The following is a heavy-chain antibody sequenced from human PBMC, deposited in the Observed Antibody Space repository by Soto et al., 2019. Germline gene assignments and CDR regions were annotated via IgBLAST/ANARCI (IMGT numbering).Heavy chain of an antibody. D-gene: IGHD6-13*01. Sequence: QVQLQESGPGLVTPSQTLSLTCTVSGDSISSGDYYWSWIRQPPGKGLEWIGYIYYSGSTYYNPSLQSRVTILVDTSKNQFSLKLSSVTAADTAVYYCASTYSSSWHDYWGQGTLVTVSS. V-gene: IGHV4-30-4*01. J-gene: IGHJ4*02. CDR3: ASTYSSSWHDY. CDR2: IYYSGST. CDR1: GDSISSGDYY.